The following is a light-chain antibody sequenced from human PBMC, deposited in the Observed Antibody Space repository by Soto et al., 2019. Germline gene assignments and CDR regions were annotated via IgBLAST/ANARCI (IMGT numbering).Light chain of an antibody. J-gene: IGLJ1*01. CDR3: SSYTPYTTGTTLV. Sequence: QSALTQPASVSGSPGQSITISCTGTSSDVGGYNFVSWNKQHPGKAPKIMIYDVSNRPSGVSDRFSGSRSGNTASLSISGLQAEDEADYFCSSYTPYTTGTTLVFGTGTKVTVL. V-gene: IGLV2-14*03. CDR2: DVS. CDR1: SSDVGGYNF.